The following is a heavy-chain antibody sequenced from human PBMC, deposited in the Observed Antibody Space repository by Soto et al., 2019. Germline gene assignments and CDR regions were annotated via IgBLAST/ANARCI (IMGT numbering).Heavy chain of an antibody. D-gene: IGHD3-10*01. Sequence: PSETLSLTCTVSGGSVSSRSYYWSWLRQPPGKGLEWVGYIYYSGSTNYNPSLKSRVTITVDTSKNQFSLKLSSVTAEDTAVYYCARDRITPRVYGMDVWGQGTAVTVSS. J-gene: IGHJ6*02. CDR2: IYYSGST. CDR3: ARDRITPRVYGMDV. CDR1: GGSVSSRSYY. V-gene: IGHV4-61*01.